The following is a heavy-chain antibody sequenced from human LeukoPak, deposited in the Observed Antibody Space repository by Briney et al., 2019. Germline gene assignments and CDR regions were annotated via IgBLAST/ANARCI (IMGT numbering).Heavy chain of an antibody. CDR3: ARALSAGKAGTGTRY. D-gene: IGHD6-19*01. Sequence: GGSLRLSCAASGFTFSSYSMKWARQAPGKGLEWVSYISSSSSTIYYADSVKGRFTISRYNAKNSLYLQMNSLRAEDTAVYYCARALSAGKAGTGTRYRGEGTLVTVSS. CDR2: ISSSSSTI. CDR1: GFTFSSYS. V-gene: IGHV3-48*01. J-gene: IGHJ4*02.